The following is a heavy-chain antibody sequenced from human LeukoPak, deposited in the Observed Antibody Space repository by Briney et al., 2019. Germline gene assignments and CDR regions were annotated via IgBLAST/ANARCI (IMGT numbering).Heavy chain of an antibody. D-gene: IGHD3-22*01. CDR1: GGSISSSNYY. CDR2: IHYSGST. CDR3: ARLLHDSRGYYYFDY. Sequence: SETLSLTCTVSGGSISSSNYYWGWIRQPPGKGLEWMGSIHYSGSTYNTPSLKSRVTMSVDTSKSQFSLKVSSVTAADTAVYYCARLLHDSRGYYYFDYWGQGTLVIVSS. V-gene: IGHV4-39*01. J-gene: IGHJ4*02.